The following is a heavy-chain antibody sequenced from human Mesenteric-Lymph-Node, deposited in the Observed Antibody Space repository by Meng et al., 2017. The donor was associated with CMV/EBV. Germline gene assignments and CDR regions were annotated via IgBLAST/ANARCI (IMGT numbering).Heavy chain of an antibody. Sequence: GESLKISCAASGFTFSSYWMHWVRQAPGKGLVWVSRINSDGSSTSYADSVKGRFTISRDNAKNSLYLQMNSLRAEDTAVYYCAKELVPGYYYYYGMDVWGQGTTVTVSS. CDR3: AKELVPGYYYYYGMDV. J-gene: IGHJ6*02. D-gene: IGHD2-15*01. CDR2: INSDGSST. V-gene: IGHV3-74*01. CDR1: GFTFSSYW.